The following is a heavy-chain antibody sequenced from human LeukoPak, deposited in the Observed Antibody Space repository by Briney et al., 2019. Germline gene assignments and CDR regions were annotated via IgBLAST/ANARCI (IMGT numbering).Heavy chain of an antibody. CDR2: ISSSGSTI. CDR3: ARLYCGGDCPSLHYCGMDV. CDR1: GFTFSDYY. J-gene: IGHJ6*02. V-gene: IGHV3-11*01. Sequence: GGSLRLSCAASGFTFSDYYMSWIRQAPGKGLEWVSYISSSGSTIYYADSVKGRFTISRDNAKNSLYLQMNSLRAEDTAVYYCARLYCGGDCPSLHYCGMDVWGQGTTVTVSS. D-gene: IGHD2-21*02.